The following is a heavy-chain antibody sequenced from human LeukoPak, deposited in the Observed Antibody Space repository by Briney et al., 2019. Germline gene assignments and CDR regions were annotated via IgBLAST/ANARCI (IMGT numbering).Heavy chain of an antibody. CDR1: GLTFSNYG. J-gene: IGHJ4*02. D-gene: IGHD1-1*01. CDR2: IRYDGRNK. CDR3: AKGGSNNWSFDN. Sequence: GGSLRLSCAAAGLTFSNYGMHWVRQAPGKGLQWVAYIRYDGRNKYSADSVKGRFTIYRDNSKSTLYLQMNSLRPEDTAVYYCAKGGSNNWSFDNWGQGTLVTVS. V-gene: IGHV3-30*02.